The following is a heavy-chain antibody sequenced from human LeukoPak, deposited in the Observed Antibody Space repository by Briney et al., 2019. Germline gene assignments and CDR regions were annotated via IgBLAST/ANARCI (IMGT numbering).Heavy chain of an antibody. CDR1: GFTFHTSA. J-gene: IGHJ5*02. D-gene: IGHD3-3*01. Sequence: GASVKVSCKASGFTFHTSAMQWVRQARGQRLEWIGWIVLGSGNTVYSHKFHDRVIITRDMSTSTVYMELDSLGSEDTAVYYCAAQRGASLRDFWSTRLFDPWGQGTLVTVSS. CDR3: AAQRGASLRDFWSTRLFDP. V-gene: IGHV1-58*02. CDR2: IVLGSGNT.